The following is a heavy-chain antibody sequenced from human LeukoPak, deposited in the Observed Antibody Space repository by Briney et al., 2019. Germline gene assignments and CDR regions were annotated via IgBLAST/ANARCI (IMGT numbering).Heavy chain of an antibody. D-gene: IGHD3-10*01. CDR2: IIPIFGTA. J-gene: IGHJ5*02. CDR3: ASCIRFGELLSNWFDP. Sequence: ASVKVSCKASGGTFSSYAISWVRQAPGQGLEWMGGIIPIFGTANYAQKFQGRVTITADKSTSTAYMELSSLRSEDTAVYYCASCIRFGELLSNWFDPWGQGTLVTVSS. CDR1: GGTFSSYA. V-gene: IGHV1-69*06.